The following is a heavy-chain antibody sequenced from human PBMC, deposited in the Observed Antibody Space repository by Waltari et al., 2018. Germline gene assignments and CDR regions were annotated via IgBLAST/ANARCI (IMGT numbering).Heavy chain of an antibody. CDR3: AREGYYGSGSYYAPFDY. CDR1: GGSFSGYY. CDR2: INQSGST. Sequence: QVQLQQWGAGLLKPSETLSLTCAVYGGSFSGYYWSWIRQPPGKGLEWIGEINQSGSTNYNPSLKSRVTISVDTSKNQFSLKLSSVTAADTAVYYCAREGYYGSGSYYAPFDYWGQGTLVTVSS. J-gene: IGHJ4*02. V-gene: IGHV4-34*01. D-gene: IGHD3-10*01.